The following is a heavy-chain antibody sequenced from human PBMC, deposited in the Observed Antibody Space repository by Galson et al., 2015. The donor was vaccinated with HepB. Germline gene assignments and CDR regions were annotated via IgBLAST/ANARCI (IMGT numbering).Heavy chain of an antibody. CDR1: GFTFSSYW. CDR3: ARDLEVAGLRGRGDAFDI. V-gene: IGHV3-74*01. Sequence: SLRLSCAASGFTFSSYWMHWVRQAPGKGLVWVSRINSDGSSTSYADSVKGRFTISRDNAKNTLYLQMNSLRAEDTAVYYCARDLEVAGLRGRGDAFDIWGQGTMVTVSS. CDR2: INSDGSST. D-gene: IGHD3-10*01. J-gene: IGHJ3*02.